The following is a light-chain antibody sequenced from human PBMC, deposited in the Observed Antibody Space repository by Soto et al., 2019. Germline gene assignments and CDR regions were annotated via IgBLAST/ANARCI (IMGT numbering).Light chain of an antibody. V-gene: IGLV4-69*01. CDR2: LNSDGSH. CDR1: SEHSRNA. J-gene: IGLJ2*01. CDR3: QTWGTGILV. Sequence: QLVLTQSPSASASLGASVKLTCTLSSEHSRNAIAWHQQQPEKGPRYLMKLNSDGSHSNGDGIPDRFSGSSSGAERYLTXXXXXXEDEADYYCQTWGTGILVFGGGTKLTVL.